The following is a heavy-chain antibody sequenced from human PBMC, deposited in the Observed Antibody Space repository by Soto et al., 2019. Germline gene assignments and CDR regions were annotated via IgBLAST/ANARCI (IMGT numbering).Heavy chain of an antibody. Sequence: QVQLVQSGAEVKKPGASVKVSCKASGYTFTSYGISWVRQAPGQGLEWMGWISAYNGNTNYAQKLQGRVTMTDDTPASRAGVGLRSLRSDDTAVYDCARVVRYYGSGSYPHLEVGYGMDVWGQGTTVTVSS. CDR3: ARVVRYYGSGSYPHLEVGYGMDV. CDR2: ISAYNGNT. CDR1: GYTFTSYG. V-gene: IGHV1-18*01. J-gene: IGHJ6*02. D-gene: IGHD3-10*01.